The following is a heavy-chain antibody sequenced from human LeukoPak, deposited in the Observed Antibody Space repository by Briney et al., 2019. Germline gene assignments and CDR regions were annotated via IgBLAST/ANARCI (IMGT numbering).Heavy chain of an antibody. V-gene: IGHV1-46*01. CDR1: EYLFTSYY. J-gene: IGHJ1*01. D-gene: IGHD6-13*01. Sequence: ASVKVSCTASEYLFTSYYIHWVRQAPGQGLEWMGLINPSSGSTNYAQKFLGRVTMTRDTSTSTVHMDLSSLRSEDTAVYYCARPGSPAAGASDFHHWGQGTLVTVSS. CDR2: INPSSGST. CDR3: ARPGSPAAGASDFHH.